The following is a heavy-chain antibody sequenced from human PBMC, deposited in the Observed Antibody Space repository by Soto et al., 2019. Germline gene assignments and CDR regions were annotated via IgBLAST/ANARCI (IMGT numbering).Heavy chain of an antibody. D-gene: IGHD3-16*01. CDR1: GFTFSSYS. V-gene: IGHV3-48*01. CDR2: ISSSSSTI. CDR3: ARERVGQTYDYDSMDV. Sequence: EVQLVESGGGLVQPGGSLRLSCAASGFTFSSYSMNWVRQAPGKGLEWVSYISSSSSTIYYADSVKGRFTISRDNAKNSLYLQMNSLRAEDTAVYYCARERVGQTYDYDSMDVWGKGTTVTFSS. J-gene: IGHJ6*03.